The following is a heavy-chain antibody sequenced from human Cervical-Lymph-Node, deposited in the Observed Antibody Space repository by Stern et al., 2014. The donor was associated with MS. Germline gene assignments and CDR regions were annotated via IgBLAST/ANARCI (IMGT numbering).Heavy chain of an antibody. CDR3: ARSPLLNGDRHGFDY. V-gene: IGHV2-70*01. CDR1: GFSLNNSGMC. CDR2: IHWDDDK. Sequence: ESGPALVKPTQTLTLSCTFSGFSLNNSGMCVSWIRQPPGKALEWLELIHWDDDKYYSTALKTRLTISKDTSKNQVVLTMTNMDPVDTATYYCARSPLLNGDRHGFDYWGQGTLVTVSS. J-gene: IGHJ4*02. D-gene: IGHD2-8*01.